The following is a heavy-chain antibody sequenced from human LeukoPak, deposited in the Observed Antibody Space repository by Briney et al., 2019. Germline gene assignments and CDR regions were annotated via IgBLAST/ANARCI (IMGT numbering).Heavy chain of an antibody. CDR1: GFTFRGYG. J-gene: IGHJ4*02. V-gene: IGHV3-7*01. CDR2: IKEDGSEK. D-gene: IGHD1-14*01. Sequence: GGSLRLSCAVPGFTFRGYGLSGARQAQGKGLGWVGNIKEDGSEKYYVDSVKGRFTISRDNAKNSLYLQMNSLRAEDTAVYYCARDSFETDIDYWGQGTLVTVSS. CDR3: ARDSFETDIDY.